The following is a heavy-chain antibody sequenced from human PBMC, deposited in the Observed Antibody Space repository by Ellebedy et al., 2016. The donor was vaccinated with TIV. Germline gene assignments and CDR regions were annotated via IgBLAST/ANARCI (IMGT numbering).Heavy chain of an antibody. CDR1: GFTFSSYA. V-gene: IGHV3-33*08. CDR2: IWYDGSNK. J-gene: IGHJ5*02. D-gene: IGHD3-16*01. Sequence: GESLKISXAASGFTFSSYAMSWVRQAPGKGLEWVAVIWYDGSNKYYADSVKGQFTISSDNSHNTLYLQMNRLEGEDTAVYYCARDGGGGLSLESWYDPWGQGTLVTVSS. CDR3: ARDGGGGLSLESWYDP.